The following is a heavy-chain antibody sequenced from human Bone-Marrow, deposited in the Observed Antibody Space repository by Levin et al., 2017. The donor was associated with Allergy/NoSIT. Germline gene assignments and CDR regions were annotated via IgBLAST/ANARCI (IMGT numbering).Heavy chain of an antibody. D-gene: IGHD2-21*02. J-gene: IGHJ5*02. Sequence: GESLKISCKASGYTFTSYGISWVRQAPGQGLEWMGWISAYNGNTNYAQKLQGRVTMTTDTSTSTAYMELRSLRSDDTAVYYCARDQTYCGGDCYLHWFDPWGQGTLVTVSS. CDR1: GYTFTSYG. CDR3: ARDQTYCGGDCYLHWFDP. V-gene: IGHV1-18*01. CDR2: ISAYNGNT.